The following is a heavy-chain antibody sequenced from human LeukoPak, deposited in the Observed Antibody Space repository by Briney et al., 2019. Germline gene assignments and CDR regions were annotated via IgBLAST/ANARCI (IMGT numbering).Heavy chain of an antibody. Sequence: SETLSLTCAVYGGSFSGYYWSWIRQPPGKGLEWIGEINHSGSTNYNPSLKSRVTISVDTSKNQFSLKLSSVTAADTAVYYCARGRRDYVWGSYRYSPIDYWGQGTLVTLCS. J-gene: IGHJ4*02. V-gene: IGHV4-34*01. CDR2: INHSGST. CDR3: ARGRRDYVWGSYRYSPIDY. D-gene: IGHD3-16*02. CDR1: GGSFSGYY.